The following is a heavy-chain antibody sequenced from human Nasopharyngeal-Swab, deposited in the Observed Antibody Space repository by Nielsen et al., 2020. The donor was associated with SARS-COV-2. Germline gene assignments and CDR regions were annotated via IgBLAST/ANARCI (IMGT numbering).Heavy chain of an antibody. V-gene: IGHV1-18*01. CDR3: ASLPVTYYYDSSGYYFGY. CDR2: ISAYNGNT. CDR1: GYTFTSYG. D-gene: IGHD3-22*01. J-gene: IGHJ4*02. Sequence: ASVKVSCKASGYTFTSYGISWVRQAPGQGLEWMGWISAYNGNTNYAQKLQGRVTMTTDTSTSTAYMELSSLRSEDTAVYYCASLPVTYYYDSSGYYFGYWGQGTLVTVSS.